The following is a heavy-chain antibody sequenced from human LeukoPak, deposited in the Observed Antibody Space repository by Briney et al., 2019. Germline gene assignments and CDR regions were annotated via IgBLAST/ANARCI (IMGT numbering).Heavy chain of an antibody. CDR3: ASQPDYYDSSGYESN. Sequence: GGSLRLSCAASGFTFSSYSMNWVRQAPGKGLEWVSSISSSSSYIYYADSVEGRFTISRDNAKNSLYLQMNSLRAEDTAVYYCASQPDYYDSSGYESNWGQGTLVTVSS. J-gene: IGHJ4*02. D-gene: IGHD3-22*01. CDR1: GFTFSSYS. CDR2: ISSSSSYI. V-gene: IGHV3-21*01.